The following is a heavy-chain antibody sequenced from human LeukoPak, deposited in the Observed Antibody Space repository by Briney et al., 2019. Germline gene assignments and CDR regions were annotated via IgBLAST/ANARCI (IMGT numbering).Heavy chain of an antibody. D-gene: IGHD6-13*01. Sequence: SETLSLTCTVSGGSISSYYWSWIRQPPGKGLERIGYIYYSGTTNYNPSLKSRVTISVDTSMNQFSLKLSSVTAADTAVYYCARGVYIAAAQYAYWGQGTLVTVSS. J-gene: IGHJ4*02. CDR1: GGSISSYY. V-gene: IGHV4-59*01. CDR2: IYYSGTT. CDR3: ARGVYIAAAQYAY.